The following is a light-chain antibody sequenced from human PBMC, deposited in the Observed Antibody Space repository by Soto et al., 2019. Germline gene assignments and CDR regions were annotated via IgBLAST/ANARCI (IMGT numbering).Light chain of an antibody. J-gene: IGKJ4*01. CDR1: QSVPSNS. Sequence: EIVLTQSPGTPSLSPGERAALSCRASQSVPSNSLAWYQKKPGQAPCLLISGASSRAAGIPERFSGSGSGTDFTLTISRLEPEDFAVYYCQHYYGVPLTFGGGTRVEI. CDR2: GAS. CDR3: QHYYGVPLT. V-gene: IGKV3-20*01.